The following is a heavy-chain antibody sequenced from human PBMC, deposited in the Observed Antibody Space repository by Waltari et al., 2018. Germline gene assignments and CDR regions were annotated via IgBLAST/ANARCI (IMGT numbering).Heavy chain of an antibody. CDR2: IYYSGKX. D-gene: IGHD3-3*01. J-gene: IGHJ4*02. Sequence: QLQLQXSGPGLVXPSETLSLTCXVSGGXIXSXNYFWGWIRQXPGKGLGWIGNIYYSGKXYYNPSLKSRVTISVDXSKNQFSLKLSSVXAADTAVYYXAREQVIXTFGVVTTRGPFDXWXXGXLVTVSS. CDR1: GGXIXSXNYF. CDR3: AREQVIXTFGVVTTRGPFDX. V-gene: IGHV4-39*07.